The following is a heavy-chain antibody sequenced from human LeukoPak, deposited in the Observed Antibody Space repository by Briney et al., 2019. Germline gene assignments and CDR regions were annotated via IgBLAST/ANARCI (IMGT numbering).Heavy chain of an antibody. CDR1: GYTFTSYG. CDR3: AREVWFGELWLNYYYGMDV. CDR2: ISAYNGNT. D-gene: IGHD3-10*01. V-gene: IGHV1-18*01. Sequence: ASVKVSCKASGYTFTSYGIGWVRQAPGRGLEWRGWISAYNGNTNYAQKLQGRVTMTTDTSTSTAYMELRSLRSDDTAVYYCAREVWFGELWLNYYYGMDVWGQGTTVTVSS. J-gene: IGHJ6*02.